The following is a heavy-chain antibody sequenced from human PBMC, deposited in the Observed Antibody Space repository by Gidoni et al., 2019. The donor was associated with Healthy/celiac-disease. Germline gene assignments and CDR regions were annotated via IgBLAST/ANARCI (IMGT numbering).Heavy chain of an antibody. CDR2: ISYDGSNK. V-gene: IGHV3-30*18. J-gene: IGHJ3*02. Sequence: QVQLVESGGGVVQPGSSLSLSCADSGFTFSSYAMHWVRQAPGKGLEWVAVISYDGSNKYYADSVKGRFTISRDNSKNTLYLQMNSLRAEDTAVYYCAKAAYYYDSSGYYSDAFDIWGQGTMVTVSS. CDR1: GFTFSSYA. D-gene: IGHD3-22*01. CDR3: AKAAYYYDSSGYYSDAFDI.